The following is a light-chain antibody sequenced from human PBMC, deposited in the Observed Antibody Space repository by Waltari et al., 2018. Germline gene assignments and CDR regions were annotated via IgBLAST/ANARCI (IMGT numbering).Light chain of an antibody. CDR1: QSITSN. J-gene: IGKJ2*02. CDR2: VAS. V-gene: IGKV3-15*01. CDR3: HQYNNWPGT. Sequence: VMTQFPATMSLSPGESATPLCRASQSITSNLAWYQQKPGQAPRLLMYVASIRAPGIPARVSGSGSGTEFTLTISSLQSEDFAVYYCHQYNNWPGTFGQGTKLEIK.